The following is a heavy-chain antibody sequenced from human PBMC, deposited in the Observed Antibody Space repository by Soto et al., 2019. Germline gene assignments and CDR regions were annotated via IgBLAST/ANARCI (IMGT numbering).Heavy chain of an antibody. CDR1: GYTFTTYD. Sequence: QVQLVQSGAEVTKPGASVKVSCKASGYTFTTYDINWARQATGQGLEWLGWMSPNSGATGYAQKFQGRVTMTRDTSISTAYMELSNLRSEDTAMYFCARGVDAGVDVWGQGTTVTVSS. J-gene: IGHJ6*02. V-gene: IGHV1-8*01. D-gene: IGHD1-1*01. CDR2: MSPNSGAT. CDR3: ARGVDAGVDV.